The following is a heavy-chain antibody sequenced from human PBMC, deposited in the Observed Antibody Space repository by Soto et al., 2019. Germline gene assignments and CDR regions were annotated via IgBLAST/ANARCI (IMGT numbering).Heavy chain of an antibody. V-gene: IGHV1-18*04. CDR1: GYTFTSYY. Sequence: ASVKVSCKASGYTFTSYYMHWVRQAPGQGLEWMGRINAYSGNTSYAQKLQGRVTMTTDTSTSTAYMELRSLRSDDTAVYYCARDDYGDYVAYFQHWGQGTLVTVSS. CDR3: ARDDYGDYVAYFQH. CDR2: INAYSGNT. D-gene: IGHD4-17*01. J-gene: IGHJ1*01.